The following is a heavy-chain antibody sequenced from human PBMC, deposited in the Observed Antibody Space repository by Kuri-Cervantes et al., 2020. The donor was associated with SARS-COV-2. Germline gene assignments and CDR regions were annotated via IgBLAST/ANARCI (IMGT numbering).Heavy chain of an antibody. Sequence: GGSLRLSCSAPGFTFSSYAMHWVRQAPGKGLEYVSAISSNGGSTYYADSVKGRFTISRDNSKNTLYLQMSSLRAEDTAVYYCVKAPEGPDDYWGQGTLVTDSS. CDR3: VKAPEGPDDY. CDR2: ISSNGGST. J-gene: IGHJ4*02. CDR1: GFTFSSYA. V-gene: IGHV3-64D*06.